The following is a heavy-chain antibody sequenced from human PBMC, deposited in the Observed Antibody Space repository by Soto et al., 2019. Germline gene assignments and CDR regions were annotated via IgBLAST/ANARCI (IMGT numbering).Heavy chain of an antibody. J-gene: IGHJ3*02. Sequence: QLHLVQSGAVVKKPGASVTVSCSASGYPVTAYYMHWVRQAPGRGLEWMGGINPATGAGKYTQTCRGRATMTRAASTSTGFMELSGLTSEDTAVFYCARGGGVGVAGSAAFDMWGQGTLVTVSS. CDR3: ARGGGVGVAGSAAFDM. CDR1: GYPVTAYY. V-gene: IGHV1-2*02. D-gene: IGHD3-3*01. CDR2: INPATGAG.